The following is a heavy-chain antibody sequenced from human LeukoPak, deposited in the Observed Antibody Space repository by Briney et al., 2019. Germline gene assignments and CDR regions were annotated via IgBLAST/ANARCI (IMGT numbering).Heavy chain of an antibody. J-gene: IGHJ4*02. CDR3: SKEDMVCATFDY. Sequence: GGSVRLSCAASGFTFSSYAMSWVRQAPGQGLEWVSWINRNGGSTYYADSVKGRFTITSDNSKNTLYLQLNSLRSEDPAVYYCSKEDMVCATFDYWGQGTLVTVSS. V-gene: IGHV3-23*01. CDR2: INRNGGST. CDR1: GFTFSSYA. D-gene: IGHD2-8*01.